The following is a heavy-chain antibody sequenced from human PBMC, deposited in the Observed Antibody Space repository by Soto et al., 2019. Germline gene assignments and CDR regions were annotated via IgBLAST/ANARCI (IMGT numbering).Heavy chain of an antibody. V-gene: IGHV1-18*01. CDR3: AGEGPAAYYYYGMDV. Sequence: QGQLVQSGGEVKKPGASVTVSCKTSGYRCTTYGISWVRQAPGQGLEWMGWLSGYNDNTHYSQKFQGRVTMTPDTSTSTDYMELTSLRSDDTAVYECAGEGPAAYYYYGMDVWGQGTTVTVCS. CDR1: GYRCTTYG. J-gene: IGHJ6*02. CDR2: LSGYNDNT.